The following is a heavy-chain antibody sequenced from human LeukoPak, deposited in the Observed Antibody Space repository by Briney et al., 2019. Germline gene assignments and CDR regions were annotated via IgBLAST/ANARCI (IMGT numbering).Heavy chain of an antibody. Sequence: GGSLRLSCAASGFTFSSYGMHWVRQAPGKGLEWVAVIWYDGNNEYYADSVKGRFTISRDNYKNTLYLQMNSLRAEDTAVYYCAKDVDTAMAPWGQGTLVTVSS. CDR1: GFTFSSYG. CDR3: AKDVDTAMAP. D-gene: IGHD5-18*01. CDR2: IWYDGNNE. J-gene: IGHJ5*02. V-gene: IGHV3-33*06.